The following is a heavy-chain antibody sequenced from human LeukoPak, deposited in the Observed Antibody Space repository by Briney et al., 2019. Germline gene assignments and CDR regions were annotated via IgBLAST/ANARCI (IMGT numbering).Heavy chain of an antibody. CDR3: AKHMRITMIVVVSFTLDY. CDR1: GFTFSSYG. D-gene: IGHD3-22*01. CDR2: ISGSGGST. Sequence: PGGSLRLSCAASGFTFSSYGMSWVRQAPGKGLEWVSAISGSGGSTYYADSVKGRFTISRDNSKSTLYLQMNSLRAEDTAVYYCAKHMRITMIVVVSFTLDYWGQGTLVTVSS. J-gene: IGHJ4*02. V-gene: IGHV3-23*01.